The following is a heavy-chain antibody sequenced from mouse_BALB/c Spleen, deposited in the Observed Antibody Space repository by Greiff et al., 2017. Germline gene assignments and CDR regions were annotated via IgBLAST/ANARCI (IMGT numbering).Heavy chain of an antibody. CDR3: ARGGDVGDFDY. CDR1: GYTFTSYW. CDR2: IYPGDGDT. V-gene: IGHV1-87*01. J-gene: IGHJ2*01. Sequence: VQLHQSGAALARPGASVKLSCKASGYTFTSYWMQWVKQRPGQGLEWIGAIYPGDGDTRYTQKFKGKATLTADKSSSTAYMQLSSLASEDSAVYYCARGGDVGDFDYWGQGTTLTVSS.